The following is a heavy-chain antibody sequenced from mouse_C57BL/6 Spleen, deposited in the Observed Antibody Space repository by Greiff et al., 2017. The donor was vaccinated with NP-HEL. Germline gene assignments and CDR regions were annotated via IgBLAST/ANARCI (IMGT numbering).Heavy chain of an antibody. D-gene: IGHD2-4*01. Sequence: EVKLQESGPVLVKPGASVKMSCKASGYTFTDYYMNWVKQSHGKSLEWIGVINPYNGGTSYNQKFKGKATLTVDKSSSTAYMELNSLTSEDSAVYYCAIYYDYAWFAYWGQGTLVTVSA. V-gene: IGHV1-19*01. J-gene: IGHJ3*01. CDR2: INPYNGGT. CDR1: GYTFTDYY. CDR3: AIYYDYAWFAY.